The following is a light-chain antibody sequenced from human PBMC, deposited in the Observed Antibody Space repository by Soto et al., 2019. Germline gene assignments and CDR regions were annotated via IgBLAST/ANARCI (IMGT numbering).Light chain of an antibody. Sequence: EIVLTQSPGPLSLSPGERATLSCRASQSVSSSYLAWYQQKPGQAPRLLIYGASIRATGNADRFSGSGSGTDFTLTISRLEPEDCAVYDCQQYGSSHKTFGQGTKVEI. CDR2: GAS. CDR1: QSVSSSY. J-gene: IGKJ1*01. CDR3: QQYGSSHKT. V-gene: IGKV3-20*01.